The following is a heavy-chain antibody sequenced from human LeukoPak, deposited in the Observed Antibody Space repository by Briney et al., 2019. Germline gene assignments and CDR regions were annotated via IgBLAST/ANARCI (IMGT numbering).Heavy chain of an antibody. J-gene: IGHJ6*02. CDR2: SYHRGST. Sequence: PSETLSLTCTVSGGSISSYYWSWIRQPPGKGLEWIGWSYHRGSTSYSPSLKSRVAISVDTSKNQFSLRLNSVTAADTAVYYCARRPLGGMDVWGQGTTVTVSS. V-gene: IGHV4-59*12. CDR3: ARRPLGGMDV. CDR1: GGSISSYY. D-gene: IGHD7-27*01.